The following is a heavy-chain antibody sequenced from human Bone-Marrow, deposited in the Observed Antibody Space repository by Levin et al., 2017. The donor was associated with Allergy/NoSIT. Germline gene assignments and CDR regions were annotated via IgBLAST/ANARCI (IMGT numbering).Heavy chain of an antibody. CDR2: IKQDGSEK. CDR3: ARDWVEAAGIGFGDY. CDR1: GFTFSSYW. J-gene: IGHJ4*02. D-gene: IGHD6-13*01. Sequence: GGSLRLSCAASGFTFSSYWMSWVRQAPGKGLEWVANIKQDGSEKYYVDSVKGRFTISRDNAKNSLYLQMNSLRAEDTAVYYCARDWVEAAGIGFGDYWGQGTLVTVSS. V-gene: IGHV3-7*01.